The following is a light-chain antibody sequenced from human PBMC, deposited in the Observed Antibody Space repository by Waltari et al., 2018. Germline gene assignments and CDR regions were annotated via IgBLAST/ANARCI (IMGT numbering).Light chain of an antibody. CDR3: TSYTTTSTLVL. J-gene: IGLJ2*01. Sequence: QSALTQPASVSGSPGQSITIPCTGTTSDIGGYNSFSWYQQHPGRAPKLMIYDVTDRTSGISIRFSGSKSGNTASLTISGLRAEDEAYYYCTSYTTTSTLVLFGGGTKLTVL. V-gene: IGLV2-14*03. CDR2: DVT. CDR1: TSDIGGYNS.